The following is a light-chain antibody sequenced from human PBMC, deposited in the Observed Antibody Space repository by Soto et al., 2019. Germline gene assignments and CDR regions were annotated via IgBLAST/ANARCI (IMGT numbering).Light chain of an antibody. Sequence: EIVMTQSPATLSVSPGEGATLSCRASLSVHRDLAWYQQKPGQAPRLLIYDASTRATGIPARFSGSGSGTEFTLTISSLQSEDFAVYYCQQYTNWPPLTFGGGTKVEI. CDR3: QQYTNWPPLT. CDR2: DAS. J-gene: IGKJ4*01. V-gene: IGKV3-15*01. CDR1: LSVHRD.